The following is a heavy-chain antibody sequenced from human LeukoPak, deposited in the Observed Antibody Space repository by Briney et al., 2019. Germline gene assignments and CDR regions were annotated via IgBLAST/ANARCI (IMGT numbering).Heavy chain of an antibody. J-gene: IGHJ3*02. CDR3: ASPYYYGSGSYNLGAFDI. V-gene: IGHV3-66*01. D-gene: IGHD3-10*01. Sequence: GGSLRLSCAASGFTVSSNYMSWVRQAPGKGLEWVSVIYSGGSTYYADSVKGRFTISRDNCKNTLYLQMNSLRAEDTAVYYCASPYYYGSGSYNLGAFDIWGQGTMVTVSS. CDR1: GFTVSSNY. CDR2: IYSGGST.